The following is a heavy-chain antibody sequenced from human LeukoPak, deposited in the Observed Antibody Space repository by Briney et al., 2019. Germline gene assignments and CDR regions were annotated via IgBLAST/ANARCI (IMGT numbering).Heavy chain of an antibody. CDR1: GGSISSYY. J-gene: IGHJ6*02. D-gene: IGHD1-20*01. V-gene: IGHV4-59*01. CDR2: IYYSGCT. Sequence: PSETLSLTCTVSGGSISSYYWRWLRQPPGEGLEWIGYIYYSGCTNYNPSLKSRVTISVDTSKNQFSLKLSSVTAADTAVYYCARDLSLTGTDPPGMDVWGQGTTVTVSS. CDR3: ARDLSLTGTDPPGMDV.